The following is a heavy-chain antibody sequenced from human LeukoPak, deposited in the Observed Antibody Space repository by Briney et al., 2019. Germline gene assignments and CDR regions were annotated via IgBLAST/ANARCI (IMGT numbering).Heavy chain of an antibody. V-gene: IGHV3-11*01. CDR2: ISNSGSTM. CDR1: GFTFSDYY. J-gene: IGHJ5*02. CDR3: ARDWRARYNWFDP. Sequence: GGSLRLSCAASGFTFSDYYMSWIRQAPGKGLEWISYISNSGSTMSYADSVKGRFTISRDNAQNALYLQMSSLRDDDTAVYYCARDWRARYNWFDPWGQGTLVTVSS. D-gene: IGHD3-3*01.